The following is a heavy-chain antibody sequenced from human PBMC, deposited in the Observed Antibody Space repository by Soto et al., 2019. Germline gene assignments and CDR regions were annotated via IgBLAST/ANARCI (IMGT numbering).Heavy chain of an antibody. CDR1: EFTFSSYG. Sequence: GGSLRLSCAASEFTFSSYGMSWVRQAPGKGLEWVSGISGSGDRTFYAETVRGRFTISRDNSRNTLYLQRNSPRGDDAAVSYCAEGSYATNPTSCKFYAIGVWGQGTTVTV. D-gene: IGHD1-26*01. J-gene: IGHJ6*02. V-gene: IGHV3-23*01. CDR3: AEGSYATNPTSCKFYAIGV. CDR2: ISGSGDRT.